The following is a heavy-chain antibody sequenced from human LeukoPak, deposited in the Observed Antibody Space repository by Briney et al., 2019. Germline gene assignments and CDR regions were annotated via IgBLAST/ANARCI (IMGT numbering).Heavy chain of an antibody. CDR2: ISSSGSSI. CDR3: ATTHKERRSFDY. Sequence: GGSLRLSCAASGFTFSSYEMNWVRQAPGKGLEWVSYISSSGSSIDYADSVKGRFAISRDNAKNSLYLQMNSLRAEDTAVYHCATTHKERRSFDYWGQGTLVTVSS. V-gene: IGHV3-48*03. D-gene: IGHD1-1*01. J-gene: IGHJ4*02. CDR1: GFTFSSYE.